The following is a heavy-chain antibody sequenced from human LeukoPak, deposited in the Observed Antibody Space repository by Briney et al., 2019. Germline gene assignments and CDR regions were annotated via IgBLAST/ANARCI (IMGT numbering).Heavy chain of an antibody. J-gene: IGHJ5*02. CDR2: IYHTGRT. V-gene: IGHV4-38-2*02. CDR3: ARHCLASYSSSWYSGWFDP. CDR1: GYSISSGYY. D-gene: IGHD6-13*01. Sequence: SETLSLTCTVSGYSISSGYYWGWIRQPPGKGLEWIGIIYHTGRTHYNPSLKSRVTISVDTSKNQFSLKLSSVTAADTAVYYCARHCLASYSSSWYSGWFDPWGQGTLVTVSS.